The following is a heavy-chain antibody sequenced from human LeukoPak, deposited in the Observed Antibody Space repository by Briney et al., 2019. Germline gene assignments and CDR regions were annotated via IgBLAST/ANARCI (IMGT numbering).Heavy chain of an antibody. CDR1: GFTFSNYW. J-gene: IGHJ4*02. CDR3: ARSRSGYYEDY. V-gene: IGHV3-7*01. CDR2: IKEDGSEK. Sequence: GGSLRLSCAASGFTFSNYWMSWVRQAPGKGLEWVANIKEDGSEKYYVNSVKGRFTISRDNAKNSLSLQVNSLSAEDTAVYYCARSRSGYYEDYWGQGTLVTVSS. D-gene: IGHD3-22*01.